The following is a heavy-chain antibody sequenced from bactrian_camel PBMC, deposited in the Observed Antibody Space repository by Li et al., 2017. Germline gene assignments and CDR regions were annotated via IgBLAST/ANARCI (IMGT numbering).Heavy chain of an antibody. V-gene: IGHV3S25*01. CDR1: GFTFSTHY. D-gene: IGHD2*01. J-gene: IGHJ4*01. CDR3: AASHRICRVDSAAGYEY. CDR2: IYIGDGST. Sequence: QLVESGGGLAQPGGSLRLSCAASGFTFSTHYFHWVRQAPGKEREGVAAIYIGDGSTYYADSVKGRFTISQDNAKNTVYLQKNSLKPEDSATYYCAASHRICRVDSAAGYEYWGQGTQVTVS.